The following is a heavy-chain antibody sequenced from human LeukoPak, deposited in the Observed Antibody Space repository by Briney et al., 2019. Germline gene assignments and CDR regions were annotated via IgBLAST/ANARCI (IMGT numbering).Heavy chain of an antibody. D-gene: IGHD6-19*01. CDR3: ARAGGGSASYFAY. J-gene: IGHJ4*02. V-gene: IGHV3-11*05. CDR2: ISSISTYT. CDR1: GFTFSDYY. Sequence: GGSLRLSCATSGFTFSDYYMSWIRQAPGKGLEWVSYISSISTYTKYADSVKGRFTIFRDNSKNSLFLQMNSLRAEDRAVYCCARAGGGSASYFAYWGQGALVTVSS.